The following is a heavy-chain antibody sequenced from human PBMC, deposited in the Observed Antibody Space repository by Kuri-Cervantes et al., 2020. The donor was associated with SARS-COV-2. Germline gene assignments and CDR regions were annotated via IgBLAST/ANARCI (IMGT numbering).Heavy chain of an antibody. CDR3: VRDGDHWNFDY. Sequence: GESLKISCAASGFTVSSNYMSWVRQAPGKGLEWVSVIYSGGSTYYADSVKGRFTISRDNSKNTLYLQMNSLRAEDTAVYYCVRDGDHWNFDYWGRGTLVTVSS. J-gene: IGHJ4*02. CDR2: IYSGGST. V-gene: IGHV3-53*01. D-gene: IGHD1-1*01. CDR1: GFTVSSNY.